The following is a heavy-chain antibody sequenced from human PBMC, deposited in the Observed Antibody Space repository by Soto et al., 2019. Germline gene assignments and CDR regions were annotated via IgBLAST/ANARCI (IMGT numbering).Heavy chain of an antibody. CDR2: IIPIFGTA. J-gene: IGHJ4*02. D-gene: IGHD1-26*01. CDR1: GGTFSSYS. CDR3: ARDGGRHSGGIDY. Sequence: QVQLVQSGAEVKKPGSSVKVSCKASGGTFSSYSINWVRQAPGQGLEWMGEIIPIFGTANYAQKFQGRVTSTADESTSTAYMELSSLRSEGTAVYYCARDGGRHSGGIDYWGQGTLVTGSS. V-gene: IGHV1-69*01.